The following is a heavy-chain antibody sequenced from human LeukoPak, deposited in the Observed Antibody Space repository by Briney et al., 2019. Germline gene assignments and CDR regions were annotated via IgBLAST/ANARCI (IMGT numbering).Heavy chain of an antibody. J-gene: IGHJ4*02. CDR3: ARDARPYSSGYYFDY. CDR2: IYYAGSP. V-gene: IGHV4-61*01. CDR1: GGSVSTGSSY. Sequence: NPSETLSLTCTLSGGSVSTGSSYWSWIRQPPGKGLEWIGYIYYAGSPNYNPSLKSRVTISVDKSKNQFSLKLSSVTAADTAVYYCARDARPYSSGYYFDYWGQGTLVTVSS. D-gene: IGHD6-19*01.